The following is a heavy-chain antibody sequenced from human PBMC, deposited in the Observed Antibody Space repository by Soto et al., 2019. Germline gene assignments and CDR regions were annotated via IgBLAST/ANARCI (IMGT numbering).Heavy chain of an antibody. CDR2: IYPGDSDT. Sequence: GESLKISCTGVGYSFTSYWIGWVRQMPGKGLEWMGVIYPGDSDTRYSPSFQGQVTISADKSITTAYLQWSSLKASDTAMYYCARGYCTTTICDPWFDPWGQGTLVTVSS. D-gene: IGHD2-2*01. V-gene: IGHV5-51*01. CDR1: GYSFTSYW. J-gene: IGHJ5*02. CDR3: ARGYCTTTICDPWFDP.